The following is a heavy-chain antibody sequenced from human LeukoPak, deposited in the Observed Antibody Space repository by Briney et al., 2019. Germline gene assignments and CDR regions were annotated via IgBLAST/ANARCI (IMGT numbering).Heavy chain of an antibody. V-gene: IGHV3-30*18. CDR1: GFTFSSYG. CDR3: AKTPVAGYFDY. J-gene: IGHJ4*02. Sequence: RGSLRLSCAASGFTFSSYGMHWVRQAPGKGLEWVAVISYDGSNKYYADSVKGRFTISRDNSKNTLYLQMNSLRAEDTAVYYCAKTPVAGYFDYWGQGTLVTVSS. D-gene: IGHD6-19*01. CDR2: ISYDGSNK.